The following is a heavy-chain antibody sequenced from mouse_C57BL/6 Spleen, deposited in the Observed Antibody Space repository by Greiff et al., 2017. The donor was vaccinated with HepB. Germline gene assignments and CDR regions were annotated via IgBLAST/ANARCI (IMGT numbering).Heavy chain of an antibody. D-gene: IGHD2-4*01. CDR2: IYPGSGNT. CDR3: ARERYDYDDYAMDY. CDR1: GYTFTDYY. J-gene: IGHJ4*01. Sequence: VQLQQSGPELVKPGASVKISCKASGYTFTDYYLNWVKQRPGQGLEWIGWIYPGSGNTKYNEKFKGKATLTVDTYSSTAYLQLSSLTSEDSAVYFCARERYDYDDYAMDYWGQGTSVTVSS. V-gene: IGHV1-84*01.